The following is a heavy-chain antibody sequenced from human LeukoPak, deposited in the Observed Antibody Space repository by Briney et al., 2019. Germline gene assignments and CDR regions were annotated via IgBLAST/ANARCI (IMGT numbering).Heavy chain of an antibody. D-gene: IGHD6-25*01. CDR2: INGDGSST. CDR1: GFTFRSDW. V-gene: IGHV3-74*01. J-gene: IGHJ4*02. CDR3: ARVSIGGAAGY. Sequence: GGSLRLSCEASGFTFRSDWMHWVRQAPGKGLVWVSRINGDGSSTSYADCVKGRLTISRDNAKNSLYLQMNSLRAEDTAVYYCARVSIGGAAGYWGQGTLVTVSS.